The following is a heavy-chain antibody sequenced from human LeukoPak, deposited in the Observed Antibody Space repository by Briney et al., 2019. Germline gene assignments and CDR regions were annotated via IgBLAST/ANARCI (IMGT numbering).Heavy chain of an antibody. Sequence: SETLSLTCTVSGVSVSNYYWAWVRQPAGKGPEWTGRIYSSGITNYNPSLRSRVSVSLDTSKNQFSLKLNSVTAADTAVYYCATEGPLIWRPPHFESWGQGTLVIVSS. V-gene: IGHV4-4*07. CDR1: GVSVSNYY. J-gene: IGHJ4*02. CDR3: ATEGPLIWRPPHFES. D-gene: IGHD2-15*01. CDR2: IYSSGIT.